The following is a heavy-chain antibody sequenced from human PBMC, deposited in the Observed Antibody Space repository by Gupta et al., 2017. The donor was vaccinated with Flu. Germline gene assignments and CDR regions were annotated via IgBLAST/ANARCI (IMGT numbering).Heavy chain of an antibody. CDR1: GFTFSSSY. CDR2: INPDGSST. V-gene: IGHV3-74*03. Sequence: EMKLVESVGGVVQHGGSLSLSCAASGFTFSSSYLQWVRQAPGKGLVWVSRINPDGSSTTYAESVKGRFTISRDNAKNTLYLQMNSLGDDDTAVYYCATVTSGCWGQGTLVTVSS. CDR3: ATVTSGC. D-gene: IGHD4-17*01. J-gene: IGHJ4*02.